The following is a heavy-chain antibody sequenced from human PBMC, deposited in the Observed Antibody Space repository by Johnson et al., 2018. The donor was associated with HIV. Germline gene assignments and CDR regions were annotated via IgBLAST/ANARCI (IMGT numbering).Heavy chain of an antibody. CDR3: AKDRVGATSPQAQNAFDI. V-gene: IGHV3-20*04. CDR2: INWNGGSK. J-gene: IGHJ3*02. Sequence: EVQLVESGGGLVQPGGSLRLSCAASGFTFDDYGMSWVRQAPGKGLEWVAGINWNGGSKGYGDSVKGRFTISRDNAKNTLYLQMNSLRAEDTAVYYCAKDRVGATSPQAQNAFDIWGQGTMVTVSS. CDR1: GFTFDDYG. D-gene: IGHD1-26*01.